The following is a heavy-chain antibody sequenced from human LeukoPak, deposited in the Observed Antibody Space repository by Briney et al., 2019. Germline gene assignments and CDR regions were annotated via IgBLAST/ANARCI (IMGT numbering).Heavy chain of an antibody. CDR2: IYPGDSDT. V-gene: IGHV5-51*01. J-gene: IGHJ4*02. CDR1: GYSFTSNW. D-gene: IGHD3-22*01. Sequence: GESLKISCKGSGYSFTSNWIGWVRQMPGKGLEWMGIIYPGDSDTRYSPSFQGQVTISADKSISTAYLQWSSLKASDTAMYYCARAYYYDSSGYLYYFDYWGQGTLVTVSS. CDR3: ARAYYYDSSGYLYYFDY.